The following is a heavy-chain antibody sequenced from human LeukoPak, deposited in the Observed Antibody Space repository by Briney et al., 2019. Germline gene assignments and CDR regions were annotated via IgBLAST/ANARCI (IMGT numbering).Heavy chain of an antibody. CDR2: ISHTGTT. V-gene: IGHV4-39*01. CDR1: GGSITISDYY. D-gene: IGHD1-26*01. J-gene: IGHJ4*02. CDR3: ATREPPVLPTPGDY. Sequence: SETLSLTCTVSGGSITISDYYWGWIRLPPGKGLEWIGTISHTGTTYYNPSLQSRVTISVDKSKNQFSLKLSSVTAADTAVYSCATREPPVLPTPGDYWGQGTLVTVSS.